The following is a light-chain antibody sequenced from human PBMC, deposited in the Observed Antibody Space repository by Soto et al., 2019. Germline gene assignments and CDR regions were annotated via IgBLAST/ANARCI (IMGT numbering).Light chain of an antibody. Sequence: QSALTQPASVSGSPGQSITISCTGTSSDVGSYNLVSWYQQRPGKAPKFMIYEVNKRPSGVSDRFSGSKSGNTASLTISGLQAEDEADYYCCSYARSGNTLLFGGGTKLTVL. CDR3: CSYARSGNTLL. J-gene: IGLJ2*01. CDR2: EVN. CDR1: SSDVGSYNL. V-gene: IGLV2-23*02.